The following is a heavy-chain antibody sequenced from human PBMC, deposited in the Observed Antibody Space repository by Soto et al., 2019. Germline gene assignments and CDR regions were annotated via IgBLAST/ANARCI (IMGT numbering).Heavy chain of an antibody. CDR3: ATGFKRTFEM. CDR2: IKSQVAGGAT. V-gene: IGHV3-15*05. J-gene: IGHJ3*02. Sequence: QLVESGGRLVKPGESLTLSCEASGFRFSDVWLHWVRQAPGKGLEWVGRIKSQVAGGATDYAAPVRGRLTISRDDSRNMLYSQMINLKTEDTAVYYCATGFKRTFEMWGLGTMVTVSS. CDR1: GFRFSDVW.